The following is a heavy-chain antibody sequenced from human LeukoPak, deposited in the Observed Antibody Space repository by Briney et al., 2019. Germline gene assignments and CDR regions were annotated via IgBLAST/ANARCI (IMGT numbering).Heavy chain of an antibody. CDR1: GYTFTSYY. J-gene: IGHJ5*02. Sequence: ASVKVSCKASGYTFTSYYMHWVRQAPGQGLEWMGIINPSGGSTSYAQKFQGRVTMTRDTSTSTVYMELSSLRSEDTAVYYCARDQMATIHDNWFDPWGQGTLVTVSS. CDR3: ARDQMATIHDNWFDP. D-gene: IGHD5-24*01. CDR2: INPSGGST. V-gene: IGHV1-46*01.